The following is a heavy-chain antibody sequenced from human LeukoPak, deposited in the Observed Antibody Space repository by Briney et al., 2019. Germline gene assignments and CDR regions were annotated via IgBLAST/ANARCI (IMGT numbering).Heavy chain of an antibody. CDR2: ISYDGSNK. V-gene: IGHV3-30*04. CDR1: GFTFSSYA. CDR3: ARDLYSSSWYGSRNYMDV. Sequence: GGSLRLSCAASGFTFSSYAMHWVRQAPGKGLEWVAVISYDGSNKYCADSVKGRFTISRDNSKNTLYLQMNSLRAEDTAVCYCARDLYSSSWYGSRNYMDVWGKGTTVTVSS. J-gene: IGHJ6*03. D-gene: IGHD6-13*01.